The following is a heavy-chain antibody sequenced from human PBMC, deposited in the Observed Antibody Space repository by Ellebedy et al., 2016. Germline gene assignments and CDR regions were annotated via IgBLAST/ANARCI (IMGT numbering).Heavy chain of an antibody. J-gene: IGHJ4*02. V-gene: IGHV3-23*01. CDR3: AKEQQLAGGLDY. CDR2: ISDSGGST. Sequence: GGSLRLSCAASGFTFSSYSMNWVRQAPGKGLEWVSGISDSGGSTYYVDSVRGRFTVSRDNSKSTLYLQMNSLRAEDAAVYYCAKEQQLAGGLDYWGQGTLVTVSS. CDR1: GFTFSSYS. D-gene: IGHD6-13*01.